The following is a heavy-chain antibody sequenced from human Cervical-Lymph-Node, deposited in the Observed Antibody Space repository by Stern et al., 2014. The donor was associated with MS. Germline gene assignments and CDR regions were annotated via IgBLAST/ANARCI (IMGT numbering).Heavy chain of an antibody. CDR1: GGTFSSYA. CDR3: ASRSSTSLFDS. CDR2: IIPVFGTT. V-gene: IGHV1-69*01. Sequence: QVQLVQSGAEVKRLGSSLKVSCKASGGTFSSYAISWVRQVPGQGLEWMGGIIPVFGTTSYAQKFKGRVTITADGYTSTVYMELSSLRSEDTAVYYCASRSSTSLFDSWGQGTLVSVSS. D-gene: IGHD2-2*01. J-gene: IGHJ4*02.